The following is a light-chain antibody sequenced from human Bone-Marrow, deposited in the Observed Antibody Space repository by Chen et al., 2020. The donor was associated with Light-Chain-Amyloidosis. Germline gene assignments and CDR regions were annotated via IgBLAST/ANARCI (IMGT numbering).Light chain of an antibody. Sequence: NFILTQPHSLSESPGKSVIISCTRSSGSIATNYVQWYQHRPGSSPTTVIYEDDQRPSGVPDRFSGSIDRSSNSASLTISGLKTEDEADYYCQSYQGSSQGVFGGGTKLTVL. V-gene: IGLV6-57*01. CDR3: QSYQGSSQGV. J-gene: IGLJ3*02. CDR1: SGSIATNY. CDR2: EDD.